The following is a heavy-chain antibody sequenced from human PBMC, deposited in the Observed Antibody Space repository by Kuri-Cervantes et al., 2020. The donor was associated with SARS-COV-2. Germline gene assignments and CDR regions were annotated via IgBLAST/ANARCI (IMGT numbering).Heavy chain of an antibody. V-gene: IGHV3-30*02. D-gene: IGHD3-10*01. CDR3: ARGSYFF. J-gene: IGHJ4*02. Sequence: GESLKISCAASGFTFSSYGMHWVRQAPGKGLEWVAFIRYDGSNKYYADSVKGRFTISRDNAKNSLYLQMNSLRAEDTAVYYCARGSYFFWGQGTLVTVSS. CDR2: IRYDGSNK. CDR1: GFTFSSYG.